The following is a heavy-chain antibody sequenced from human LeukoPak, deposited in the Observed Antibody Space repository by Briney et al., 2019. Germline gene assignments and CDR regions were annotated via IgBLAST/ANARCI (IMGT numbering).Heavy chain of an antibody. J-gene: IGHJ4*02. V-gene: IGHV3-30*18. CDR3: AKSGWTTMTNYFDY. Sequence: GGSLRLSCAASGFIFSDYGMHWVRQAPGKGLEWVALISYDGRNKYYTDSVRGRFTTSRDNTKNTLYVLMNSLTAEDTGVYYCAKSGWTTMTNYFDYWGQGTLVTVSP. CDR2: ISYDGRNK. D-gene: IGHD4-17*01. CDR1: GFIFSDYG.